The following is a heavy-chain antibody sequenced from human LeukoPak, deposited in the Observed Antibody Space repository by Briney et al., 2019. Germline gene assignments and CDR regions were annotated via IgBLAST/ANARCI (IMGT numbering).Heavy chain of an antibody. J-gene: IGHJ6*03. Sequence: GGSLRLSCAASGFTFSIYGMHWVRQAPGKGLEWVAFTRYDGSNKYYADSVKGRFTISRDNSKNTLYLQMNSLRAEDTAVHYCAKGGYSYYYSYMDVWGKGTTVTVSS. CDR3: AKGGYSYYYSYMDV. CDR1: GFTFSIYG. D-gene: IGHD6-25*01. V-gene: IGHV3-30*02. CDR2: TRYDGSNK.